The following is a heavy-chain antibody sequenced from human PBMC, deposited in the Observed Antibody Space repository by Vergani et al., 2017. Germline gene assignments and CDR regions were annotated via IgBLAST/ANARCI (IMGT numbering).Heavy chain of an antibody. CDR3: ARDHSVVGATTSVYYFDY. V-gene: IGHV1-46*01. CDR2: INPSGGST. CDR1: GYTFTSYY. D-gene: IGHD1-26*01. Sequence: QLVQSGPEVKKPGASVKVSCKASGYTFTSYYMHWVRQAPGQGLEWMGIINPSGGSTSYAQKFQGRVTMTRDTSTSTVYMELSSLRSEDTAVYYCARDHSVVGATTSVYYFDYWGQGTLVTVSS. J-gene: IGHJ4*02.